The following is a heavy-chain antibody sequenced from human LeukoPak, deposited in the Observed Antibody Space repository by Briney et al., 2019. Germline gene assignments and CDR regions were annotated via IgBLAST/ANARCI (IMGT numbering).Heavy chain of an antibody. CDR1: GFTFRNAW. V-gene: IGHV3-15*01. CDR3: TTAGLTMVRVGALDY. CDR2: IKSKSDGGTT. D-gene: IGHD3-10*01. J-gene: IGHJ4*02. Sequence: GGSLRLSCAGSGFTFRNAWMSWVRQGPGKGPEWVGRIKSKSDGGTTDYAAPVKGRFTISRDDSKNTLYLHMNSLKTEDTALYFCTTAGLTMVRVGALDYWGQGTLVTVSS.